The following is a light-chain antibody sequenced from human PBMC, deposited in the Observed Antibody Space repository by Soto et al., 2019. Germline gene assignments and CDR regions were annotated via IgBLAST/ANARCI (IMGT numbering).Light chain of an antibody. CDR3: QQYGSSPST. Sequence: EIVLTQSPGTLSLSPGERATLSCGASQSVSSSYLAWYQQKPGQAPRLLIDGASSRATGIPDRFSGSGSGTDFTLTISRLEPEDFAVYYCQQYGSSPSTFGQGTKVDIK. CDR1: QSVSSSY. V-gene: IGKV3-20*01. CDR2: GAS. J-gene: IGKJ2*01.